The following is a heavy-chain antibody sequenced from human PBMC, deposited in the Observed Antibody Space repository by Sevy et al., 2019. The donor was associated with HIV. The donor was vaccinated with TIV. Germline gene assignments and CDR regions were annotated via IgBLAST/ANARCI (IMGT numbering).Heavy chain of an antibody. CDR1: GFSFDSYG. Sequence: GGSLRLSCAVSGFSFDSYGMTWVRQAPGKGLEWVSGISGSGTRTYYADSVKGRFSISRDNSKNRLYLQMNSLRSGETGIYYCAKGGGGHYDPDEIGYYFYYYNMDVWGKGTTVTVSS. J-gene: IGHJ6*03. CDR2: ISGSGTRT. V-gene: IGHV3-23*01. D-gene: IGHD3-22*01. CDR3: AKGGGGHYDPDEIGYYFYYYNMDV.